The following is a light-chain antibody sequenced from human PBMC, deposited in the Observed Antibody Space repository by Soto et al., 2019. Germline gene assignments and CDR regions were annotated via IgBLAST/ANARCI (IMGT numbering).Light chain of an antibody. J-gene: IGLJ1*01. CDR2: DVS. Sequence: QSALTQPASVSGSPGQSITISCTRTSSDVGGYNYVSWYQQHPGKAPKLMIYDVSNRPSGVSSRFSGSKSGNAASLTISGLQAEDEADYYCSSYTSSSTLVFGTGTKVTVL. CDR1: SSDVGGYNY. V-gene: IGLV2-14*01. CDR3: SSYTSSSTLV.